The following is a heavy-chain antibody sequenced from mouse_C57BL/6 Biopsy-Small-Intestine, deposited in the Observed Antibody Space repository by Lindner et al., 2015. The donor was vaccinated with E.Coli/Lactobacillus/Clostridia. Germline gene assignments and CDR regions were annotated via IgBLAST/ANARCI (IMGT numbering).Heavy chain of an antibody. CDR1: GGTFNSYT. V-gene: IGHV1-53*01. CDR3: SVFVTSEDIVMEAGDY. D-gene: IGHD2-3*01. CDR2: FIPAFGTA. J-gene: IGHJ4*01. Sequence: SVKVSCKASGGTFNSYTFSWVRQAPGQGLEWMGGFIPAFGTANKEQQFQGRVTITADESTSTAYMELSNLTSDDTAVYYCSVFVTSEDIVMEAGDYWGQGTLVTVSA.